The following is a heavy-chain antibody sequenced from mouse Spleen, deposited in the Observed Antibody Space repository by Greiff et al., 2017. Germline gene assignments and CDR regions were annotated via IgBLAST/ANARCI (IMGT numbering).Heavy chain of an antibody. CDR1: GFTFSDYG. J-gene: IGHJ2*01. CDR2: ISSGSSTI. V-gene: IGHV5-17*01. D-gene: IGHD2-1*01. CDR3: ARKLYYGKSLDY. Sequence: EVKLMESGGGLVKPGGSLKLSCAASGFTFSDYGMHWVRQAPEKGLEWVAYISSGSSTIYYADTVKGRFTISRDNAKNTLFLQMTSLRSEDTAMYYCARKLYYGKSLDYWGQGTTLTVSS.